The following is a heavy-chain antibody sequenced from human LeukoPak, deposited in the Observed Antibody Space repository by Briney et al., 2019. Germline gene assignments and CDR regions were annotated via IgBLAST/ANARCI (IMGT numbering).Heavy chain of an antibody. CDR3: ARAVAAVLNWFDP. J-gene: IGHJ5*02. D-gene: IGHD6-13*01. CDR1: GGSISSGSYY. CDR2: INHSGST. Sequence: SETLSLTCTVSGGSISSGSYYWSWIRQPPGKGLEWIGEINHSGSTNYNPSLKSRVTISVDTSKNQFSLKLSSVTAADTAVYYCARAVAAVLNWFDPWGQGTLVTVSS. V-gene: IGHV4-39*07.